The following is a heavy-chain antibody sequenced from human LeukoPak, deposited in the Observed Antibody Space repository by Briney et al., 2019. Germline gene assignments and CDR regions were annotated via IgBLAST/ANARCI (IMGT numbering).Heavy chain of an antibody. V-gene: IGHV3-11*01. Sequence: VTPGGSLKLSCAASGFTFSDYYMSWIRQAPGKGLEWVSYISSSGSTIYYADSVKGRFTISRDNAKNSLYLQMNSLRAEDTAVYYCARTPTHPHFDYWGQGTLVTVSS. CDR3: ARTPTHPHFDY. D-gene: IGHD2-15*01. CDR2: ISSSGSTI. CDR1: GFTFSDYY. J-gene: IGHJ4*02.